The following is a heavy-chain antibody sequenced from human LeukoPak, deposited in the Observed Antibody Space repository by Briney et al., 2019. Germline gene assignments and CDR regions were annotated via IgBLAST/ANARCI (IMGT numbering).Heavy chain of an antibody. Sequence: SVKVSCKVSGGTFSSYAISWVRQAPGQGLEWMGGIIPIFGTANYAQKFQGRVTITADESTSTAYMELSSLRSEDTAVYYCARGVGSGSRLRAGDYWGQGTLVTVSS. CDR2: IIPIFGTA. V-gene: IGHV1-69*13. CDR1: GGTFSSYA. CDR3: ARGVGSGSRLRAGDY. J-gene: IGHJ4*02. D-gene: IGHD1-26*01.